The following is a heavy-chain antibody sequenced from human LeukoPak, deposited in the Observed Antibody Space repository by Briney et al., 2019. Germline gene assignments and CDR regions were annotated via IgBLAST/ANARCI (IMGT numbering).Heavy chain of an antibody. D-gene: IGHD6-19*01. CDR3: ARDLYSSGWYAFDP. CDR2: TNHSGST. CDR1: GGSFSGYY. J-gene: IGHJ5*02. V-gene: IGHV4-34*01. Sequence: SETLSLTCAVYGGSFSGYYWSWIRQPPGKGLEWIGETNHSGSTNYNPSLKSRVTISVDTSKNQFSLKLGSVTAADTAVYYCARDLYSSGWYAFDPWGQGTLVTVSS.